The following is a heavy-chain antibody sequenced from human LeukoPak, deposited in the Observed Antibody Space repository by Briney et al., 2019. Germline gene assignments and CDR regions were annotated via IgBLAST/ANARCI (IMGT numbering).Heavy chain of an antibody. CDR2: IYYNANT. CDR3: ARVGATPRYYNYYGMDV. V-gene: IGHV4-39*07. J-gene: IGHJ6*02. D-gene: IGHD1-26*01. Sequence: SSETLSLTCTVSGGSISSSIYYWGWIRQPPGKGLEWIGSIYYNANTYYNPSLKSRITISVDTSKNQFSLRLSSVTAADTAVYYCARVGATPRYYNYYGMDVWGQGTTVTVSS. CDR1: GGSISSSIYY.